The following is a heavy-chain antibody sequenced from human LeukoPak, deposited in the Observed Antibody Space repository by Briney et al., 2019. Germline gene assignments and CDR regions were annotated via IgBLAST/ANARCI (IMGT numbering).Heavy chain of an antibody. J-gene: IGHJ4*02. CDR3: ARVHDTTGYYHYFDS. D-gene: IGHD3-9*01. Sequence: GGSLRLSCAASGFTFSTYPMHWVRQAPDKGLEWVAMISYHGSNEYYADSVKGRFTISRDNSKNALYLQMNNPRVEDPAIYYCARVHDTTGYYHYFDSWGQGTLVTVSS. CDR2: ISYHGSNE. CDR1: GFTFSTYP. V-gene: IGHV3-30*04.